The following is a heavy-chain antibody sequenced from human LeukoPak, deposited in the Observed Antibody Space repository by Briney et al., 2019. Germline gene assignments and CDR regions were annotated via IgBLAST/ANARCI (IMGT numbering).Heavy chain of an antibody. D-gene: IGHD6-13*01. CDR2: INHSGST. V-gene: IGHV4-34*01. CDR3: ARVRGSARFSSWAFDY. CDR1: GGSFSGYY. J-gene: IGHJ4*02. Sequence: PSETLSLTCAVYGGSFSGYYWSWIRQPPGKGLEWIGEINHSGSTNYNPSLKSRVTISVDTSKNQFSLKLSSVTAADTAVYYCARVRGSARFSSWAFDYWGQGTLVTVSS.